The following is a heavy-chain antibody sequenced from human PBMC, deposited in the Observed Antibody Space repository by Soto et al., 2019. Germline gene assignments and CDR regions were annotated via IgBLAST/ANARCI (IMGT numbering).Heavy chain of an antibody. V-gene: IGHV3-23*01. Sequence: EVQLLESGGDLVQPGGSLRLSCAASEFTFSSYVMGWVRQAPGKGLEWVSVINGGSDSTYYADSVKGRFTISRDNSKNTLYLQMNSLRAEDTAVYYCAKGSASGRPYYFDSWGQGTLVTVSS. CDR3: AKGSASGRPYYFDS. J-gene: IGHJ4*02. D-gene: IGHD6-6*01. CDR2: INGGSDST. CDR1: EFTFSSYV.